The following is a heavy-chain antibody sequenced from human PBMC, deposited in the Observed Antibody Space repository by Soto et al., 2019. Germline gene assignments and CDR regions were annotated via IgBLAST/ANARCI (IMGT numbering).Heavy chain of an antibody. J-gene: IGHJ6*02. Sequence: GESLKISCAASGFTFSSYGMHWVRQAPGKGLEWVAVIWYDGSNKYYADSVKGRFTISRDNSKNTLYLQMNSLRAEDTAVYYCARDAVAGYYYYGMDVWGQGTTVTVSS. D-gene: IGHD6-19*01. CDR2: IWYDGSNK. CDR3: ARDAVAGYYYYGMDV. V-gene: IGHV3-33*01. CDR1: GFTFSSYG.